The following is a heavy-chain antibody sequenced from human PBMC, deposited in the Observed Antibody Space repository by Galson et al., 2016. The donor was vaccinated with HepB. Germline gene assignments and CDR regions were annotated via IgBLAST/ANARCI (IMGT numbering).Heavy chain of an antibody. J-gene: IGHJ4*02. CDR1: GFTFFDYG. CDR3: AKDGSGSVFPYYFDY. CDR2: ISFDGNDK. Sequence: SLRLSCAASGFTFFDYGIHWVRQAPGKGLEWVAVISFDGNDKYYADSVKGRFTISRDNSKNTVYLQMNSLRADDTAVYYCAKDGSGSVFPYYFDYWGQGTLLTVSS. D-gene: IGHD3-10*01. V-gene: IGHV3-30*18.